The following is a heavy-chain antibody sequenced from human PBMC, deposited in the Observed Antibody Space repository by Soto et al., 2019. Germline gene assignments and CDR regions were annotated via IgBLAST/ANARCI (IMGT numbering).Heavy chain of an antibody. CDR2: ISSSSSYI. CDR1: GFTFSSYS. CDR3: ARDSRAGIEARNNWFDP. J-gene: IGHJ5*02. D-gene: IGHD6-6*01. V-gene: IGHV3-21*01. Sequence: GGSLRLSCAASGFTFSSYSMNWVRQAPGKGLEWVSSISSSSSYIYYADSVKGRFTISRDNAKNSLYLQMNSLRAEDTAVYYCARDSRAGIEARNNWFDPWGQGTLVTVSS.